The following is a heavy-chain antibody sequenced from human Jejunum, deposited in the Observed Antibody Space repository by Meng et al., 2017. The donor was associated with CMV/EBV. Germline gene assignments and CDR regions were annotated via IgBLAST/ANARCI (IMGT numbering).Heavy chain of an antibody. CDR3: ARFYCSSTSCPHVLFDY. D-gene: IGHD2-2*01. J-gene: IGHJ4*02. V-gene: IGHV1-18*01. CDR2: ISAYNGNT. CDR1: GFIFTSYA. Sequence: QVQLVQSGAEAKKPGASVKVSCEASGFIFTSYAISWVRQAPGQGLQYMGWISAYNGNTNYAQELQGRVTMTTDTSTSTAYMELRSLRFDDTAVYYCARFYCSSTSCPHVLFDYWGQGTLVTVSS.